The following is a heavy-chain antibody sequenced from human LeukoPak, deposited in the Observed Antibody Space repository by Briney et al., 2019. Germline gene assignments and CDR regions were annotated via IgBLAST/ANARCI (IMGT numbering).Heavy chain of an antibody. CDR3: ARAVEGLRYFESVPQRFDP. CDR1: GYTFTSYY. J-gene: IGHJ5*02. V-gene: IGHV1-46*01. CDR2: INPSGGST. Sequence: ASVKVSCKASGYTFTSYYMHWVRQAPGQGLEWMGIINPSGGSTSYAQKFQGRVTMTRDMSTSTVYMELSSLRSEDTAVYYCARAVEGLRYFESVPQRFDPWGQGTLVTVSS. D-gene: IGHD3-9*01.